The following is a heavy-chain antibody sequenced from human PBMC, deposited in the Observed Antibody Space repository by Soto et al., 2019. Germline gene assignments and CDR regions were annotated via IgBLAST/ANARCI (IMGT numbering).Heavy chain of an antibody. V-gene: IGHV5-51*01. CDR2: IFPSDSDT. J-gene: IGHJ4*02. Sequence: GESLKISCSTSGYKFTSSWIAWVRQMPGKGLEWMGIIFPSDSDTRYSPSFQGQVTISADRSTSTVFLQWASLKASDTAVYFCARKDKSGYFNWFDYWGQGTLVTVSS. D-gene: IGHD3-22*01. CDR3: ARKDKSGYFNWFDY. CDR1: GYKFTSSW.